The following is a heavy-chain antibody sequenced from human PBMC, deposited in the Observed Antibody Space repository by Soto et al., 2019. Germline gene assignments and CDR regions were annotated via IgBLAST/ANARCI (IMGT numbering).Heavy chain of an antibody. J-gene: IGHJ5*02. CDR3: ARESSAWQNNWFDP. CDR2: IYYSGST. V-gene: IGHV4-59*01. CDR1: GGSISSYY. D-gene: IGHD6-19*01. Sequence: QVQLQESGPGLVKPSETLSLTCTVSGGSISSYYWSWIRQPPGKGLEWIGYIYYSGSTNYNPSLKSRVTISVDTSKNQFSLKLSSVTAADTAVYYCARESSAWQNNWFDPWGQGTLVTVSS.